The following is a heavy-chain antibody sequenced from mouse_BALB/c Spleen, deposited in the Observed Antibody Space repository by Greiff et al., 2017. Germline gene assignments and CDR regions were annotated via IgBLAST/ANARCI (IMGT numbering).Heavy chain of an antibody. CDR3: ARGGYDYDVDYAMDY. Sequence: DVQLVESGGGLVKPGGSLKLSCAASGFTFSSYAMSWVRQTPEKRLEWVASISSGGSTYYPDSVKGRFTISRDNARNILYLQMSSMRSEDTAMYYCARGGYDYDVDYAMDYWGQGTSVTVSS. CDR2: ISSGGST. V-gene: IGHV5-6-5*01. J-gene: IGHJ4*01. CDR1: GFTFSSYA. D-gene: IGHD2-4*01.